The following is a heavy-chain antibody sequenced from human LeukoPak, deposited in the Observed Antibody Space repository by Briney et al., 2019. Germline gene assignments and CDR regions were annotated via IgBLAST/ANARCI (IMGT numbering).Heavy chain of an antibody. V-gene: IGHV4-34*01. CDR1: GGSFSGYY. D-gene: IGHD2-2*02. CDR2: INHSGST. CDR3: ARVHIVVVPAAIRGYYYDMDV. Sequence: SETLSLTCAVYGGSFSGYYWSWIRQPPGKGLEWIGEINHSGSTNYNPSLKSRVTISVDTSKNQFSLKLSSVTAADTAVYYCARVHIVVVPAAIRGYYYDMDVWGQGTTSPSP. J-gene: IGHJ6*02.